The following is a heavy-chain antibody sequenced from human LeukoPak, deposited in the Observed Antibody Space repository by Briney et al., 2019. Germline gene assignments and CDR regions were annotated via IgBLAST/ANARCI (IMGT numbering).Heavy chain of an antibody. CDR2: IIPIFGTA. D-gene: IGHD2-2*02. J-gene: IGHJ4*02. CDR3: ARAEVVPAAIDGSISFDY. Sequence: SVKVSCKASGGTFSSYAISWVRQAPGQGLEWMGGIIPIFGTANYAQKFQGRVTITADEPTSTAYMELSSLRSEDTAVYYCARAEVVPAAIDGSISFDYWGQGTLVTVSS. V-gene: IGHV1-69*13. CDR1: GGTFSSYA.